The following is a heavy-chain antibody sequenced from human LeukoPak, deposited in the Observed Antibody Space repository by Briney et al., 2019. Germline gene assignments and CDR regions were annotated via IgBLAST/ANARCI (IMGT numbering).Heavy chain of an antibody. D-gene: IGHD6-19*01. CDR2: ISYDGSNK. Sequence: GRSLRLSCAASGFTFSSYGMHWVRQAPGKGLEWVAVISYDGSNKYYADSVKGRFTISRDNSKNTLYLQMNSLRAVDTAVYYCAKDSSSGWYGGVDYWGQGTLVTVSS. V-gene: IGHV3-30*18. CDR1: GFTFSSYG. J-gene: IGHJ4*02. CDR3: AKDSSSGWYGGVDY.